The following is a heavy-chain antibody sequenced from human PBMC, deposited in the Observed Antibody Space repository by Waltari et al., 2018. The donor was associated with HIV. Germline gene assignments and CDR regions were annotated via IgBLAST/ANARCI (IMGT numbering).Heavy chain of an antibody. V-gene: IGHV3-7*01. D-gene: IGHD3-22*01. CDR3: ARETLYYYDSSGSIAFDY. Sequence: EVQLVESGGGLVQPGGSLRLSCAASGFTFSSYWMSWVRQAPGKGLEWVANKKQDESEKYYVDSGKVRFTISRDNAKNSLYLQMNSLRAEDTAVYYCARETLYYYDSSGSIAFDYWGQGTLVTVSS. J-gene: IGHJ4*02. CDR2: KKQDESEK. CDR1: GFTFSSYW.